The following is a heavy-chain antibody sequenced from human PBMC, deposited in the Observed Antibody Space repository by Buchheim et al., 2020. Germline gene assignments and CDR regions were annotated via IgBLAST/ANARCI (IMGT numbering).Heavy chain of an antibody. CDR2: ISSSSTYI. CDR3: ASTVTLGSPSTPAEYFQH. CDR1: GFRFNVYS. Sequence: EVHLAESGGGLVKSGGSLRLSCAASGFRFNVYSLNWVRQAPGKGLEWVSFISSSSTYIYYRDSVKGRFTVSRDNAKNSLYLQMNSLRAEDTAVYYCASTVTLGSPSTPAEYFQHWGQGTL. V-gene: IGHV3-21*01. D-gene: IGHD2-15*01. J-gene: IGHJ1*01.